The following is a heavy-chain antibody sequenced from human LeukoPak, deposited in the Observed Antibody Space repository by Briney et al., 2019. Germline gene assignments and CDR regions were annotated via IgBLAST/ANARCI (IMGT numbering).Heavy chain of an antibody. Sequence: SVKVSCKASGGTFSSYAISWVRQAPGQGLEWMGGIIPIFGTANYAQKFQGRVTITADKSTSTAYMELSSLRSEDTAVYYCARDGGCSGGSCPFDYWGQGALVTVSS. CDR3: ARDGGCSGGSCPFDY. V-gene: IGHV1-69*06. J-gene: IGHJ4*02. D-gene: IGHD2-15*01. CDR1: GGTFSSYA. CDR2: IIPIFGTA.